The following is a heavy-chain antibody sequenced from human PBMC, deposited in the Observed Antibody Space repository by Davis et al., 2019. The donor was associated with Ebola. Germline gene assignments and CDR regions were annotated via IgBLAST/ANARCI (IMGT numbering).Heavy chain of an antibody. Sequence: GGSLRLSCAASGFTFSSYGMHWVRQAPGKGLEWVAVIWYDGSNKYYADSVKGRFTISRDNSKNTLYLQMNSLRAEDTAVYYCAKERWLRSYYFDYWGQGTLVTVSS. CDR1: GFTFSSYG. J-gene: IGHJ4*02. CDR3: AKERWLRSYYFDY. CDR2: IWYDGSNK. V-gene: IGHV3-33*06. D-gene: IGHD5-12*01.